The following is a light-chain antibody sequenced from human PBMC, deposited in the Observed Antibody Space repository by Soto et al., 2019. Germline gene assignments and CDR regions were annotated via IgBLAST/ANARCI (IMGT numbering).Light chain of an antibody. CDR1: HTIATY. CDR3: QQFYYYPHT. Sequence: IQMTQSPSSLSATVGDGVTLTCRASHTIATYLNWYQQKPGQVPEVLIYGASRLHVGVPSRFTGSGYGTDFTLTITNLHPEDFAIHYCQQFYYYPHTFGQGTKLEVK. CDR2: GAS. V-gene: IGKV1-39*01. J-gene: IGKJ2*01.